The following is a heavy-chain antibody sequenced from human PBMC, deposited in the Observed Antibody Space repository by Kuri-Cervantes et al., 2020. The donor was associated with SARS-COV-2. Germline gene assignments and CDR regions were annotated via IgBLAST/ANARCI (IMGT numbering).Heavy chain of an antibody. CDR2: FDPEDGET. D-gene: IGHD6-6*01. CDR1: GYTLTELS. V-gene: IGHV1-24*01. CDR3: ARMYPRLVPNSAYYYYMDV. Sequence: ASVKVSCKVSGYTLTELSMHWVRQAPGKGLEWMGGFDPEDGETIYAQKFQGRVTMTEDTSTDTAYMELSSLRSEDTAVYYCARMYPRLVPNSAYYYYMDVWGRGTTVTVSS. J-gene: IGHJ6*03.